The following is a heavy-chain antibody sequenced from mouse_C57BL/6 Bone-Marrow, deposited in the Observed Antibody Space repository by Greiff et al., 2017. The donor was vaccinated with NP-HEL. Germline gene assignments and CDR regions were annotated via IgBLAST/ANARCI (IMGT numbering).Heavy chain of an antibody. CDR2: ISGGGGNT. CDR3: ARHKGCYRFAY. CDR1: GFTFSSYT. D-gene: IGHD2-12*01. J-gene: IGHJ3*01. V-gene: IGHV5-9*01. Sequence: EVKLVESGGGLVKPGGSLKLSCAASGFTFSSYTMSWVRQTPEKRLECVATISGGGGNTYYPDSVKGRFTIYRDNAKNTLYLQMSSLGSDDTAWYYCARHKGCYRFAYWGQGTLVTVSA.